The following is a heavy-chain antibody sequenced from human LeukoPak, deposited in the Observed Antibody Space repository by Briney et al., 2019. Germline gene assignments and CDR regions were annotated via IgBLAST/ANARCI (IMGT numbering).Heavy chain of an antibody. J-gene: IGHJ4*02. CDR2: ISSSGTTI. D-gene: IGHD2-2*01. Sequence: GGSLGLSCAASGFTFNRYSMNWVRQAPGKGLEWISYISSSGTTIYYADSVQGRFIISRDNSKNALFLQMNSLRAEDTAVYYCAKSGPYCSSTSCNYFDYWGQGTLVTVSS. CDR1: GFTFNRYS. V-gene: IGHV3-48*01. CDR3: AKSGPYCSSTSCNYFDY.